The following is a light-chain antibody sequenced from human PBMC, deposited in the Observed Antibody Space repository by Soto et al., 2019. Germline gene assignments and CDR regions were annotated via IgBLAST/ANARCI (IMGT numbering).Light chain of an antibody. Sequence: EIVLTQSPGTLSLSPGERATLSCRASQIINNNYLAWYQQKPGQAPRLLIYDVFNRATGIPDRFSGSGSGTDFTLTISRLEPEDFAVYYCQRYGNSKTFGQGTKVEIK. CDR3: QRYGNSKT. J-gene: IGKJ1*01. V-gene: IGKV3-20*01. CDR1: QIINNNY. CDR2: DVF.